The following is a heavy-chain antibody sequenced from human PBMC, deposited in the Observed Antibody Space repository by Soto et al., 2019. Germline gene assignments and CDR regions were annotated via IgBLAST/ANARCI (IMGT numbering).Heavy chain of an antibody. V-gene: IGHV3-33*01. CDR3: ARDRSNYGWFNYYYYGMDV. CDR1: GFTFSSYG. Sequence: PGCSLRLSCAASGFTFSSYGMHWVRQAPGKGLEWVAVIWYDGSNKYYADSVKGRFTISRDNSKNTLYLQMNSLRAEDTAVYYCARDRSNYGWFNYYYYGMDVWGQGTTVTVSS. D-gene: IGHD4-4*01. J-gene: IGHJ6*02. CDR2: IWYDGSNK.